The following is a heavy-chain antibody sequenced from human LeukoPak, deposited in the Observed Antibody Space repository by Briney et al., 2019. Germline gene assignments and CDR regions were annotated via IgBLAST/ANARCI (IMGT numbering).Heavy chain of an antibody. D-gene: IGHD1-26*01. V-gene: IGHV4-59*01. Sequence: SERLSLTRTVSGGSIRKYNRSSVRQTPGKGVEWVGYIYCTETTKTNPYFKSRVTISVDTPKNQFSLKLSSVTAADTAVYYCARLDGSSYYFDYWGQGTLVTVSS. CDR3: ARLDGSSYYFDY. CDR2: IYCTETT. J-gene: IGHJ4*02. CDR1: GGSIRKYN.